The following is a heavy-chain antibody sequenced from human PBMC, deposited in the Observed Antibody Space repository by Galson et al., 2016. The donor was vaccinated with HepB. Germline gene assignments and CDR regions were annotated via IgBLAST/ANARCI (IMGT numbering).Heavy chain of an antibody. V-gene: IGHV3-43*02. Sequence: SLRLSCAASGFTCDDCAMHWVRQAPGKGLECVSLISGDGTGRYYADSVKGRFSISRDNSKNSLYLQMNSLRTEDSDLYYCGILYGWFDPWGQVTLVTVSS. D-gene: IGHD2/OR15-2a*01. CDR3: GILYGWFDP. J-gene: IGHJ5*02. CDR1: GFTCDDCA. CDR2: ISGDGTGR.